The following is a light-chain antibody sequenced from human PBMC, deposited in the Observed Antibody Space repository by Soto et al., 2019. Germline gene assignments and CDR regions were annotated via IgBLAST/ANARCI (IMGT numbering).Light chain of an antibody. J-gene: IGKJ1*01. Sequence: IALRQSPGTQSLSPGGRGTLSWGASQSVSKNYLAWYQQNPGQAPRLLIYGASHRATGIPARFSGSASGTEFTLTISRMTSEDFAVYYCQQYGNPPTFGQGTKVDIK. CDR3: QQYGNPPT. CDR2: GAS. V-gene: IGKV3-20*01. CDR1: QSVSKNY.